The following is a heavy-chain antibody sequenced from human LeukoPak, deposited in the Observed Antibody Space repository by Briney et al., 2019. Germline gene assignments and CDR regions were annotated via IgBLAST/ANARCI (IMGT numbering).Heavy chain of an antibody. CDR3: ARDPPQDIVVVPAAMDYYNGMDV. CDR1: GYTFTGYY. V-gene: IGHV1-2*02. CDR2: INPNSGGT. Sequence: ASVKVSCKASGYTFTGYYMHWVRQAPGQGLERMGWINPNSGGTNYAQKFQGRVTMTRDTSISTAYMELSRLRSDDTAVYYCARDPPQDIVVVPAAMDYYNGMDVWGQGTTVTVSS. D-gene: IGHD2-2*01. J-gene: IGHJ6*02.